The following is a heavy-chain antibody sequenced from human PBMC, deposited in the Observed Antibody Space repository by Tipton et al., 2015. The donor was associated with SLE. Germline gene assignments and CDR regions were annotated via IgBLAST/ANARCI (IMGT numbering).Heavy chain of an antibody. Sequence: TLSLTCTVSGGSISSYNWWTWVRQPPGKGLEWIGEIYHSGTTNYNPSLKSRITISLDKSNNHFSLRLSSLTAADTAVYYCARGPDYSNYYFYRMDVWGQGTTVTVSS. D-gene: IGHD4-11*01. J-gene: IGHJ6*02. CDR1: GGSISSYNW. CDR3: ARGPDYSNYYFYRMDV. V-gene: IGHV4-4*02. CDR2: IYHSGTT.